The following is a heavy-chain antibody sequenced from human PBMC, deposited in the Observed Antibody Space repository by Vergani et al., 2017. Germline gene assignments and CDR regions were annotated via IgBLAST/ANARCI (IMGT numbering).Heavy chain of an antibody. CDR3: ARGGQWLGDGSAFDI. Sequence: QVQLQESGPGLVKPSETLSLTCTVSGGSVSSGSYYWSWIRQPPGKGLEWIGYIYYSGSTYYNPSLKSRVTISVDTSKNQFSLKLSSVTAADTAVYYCARGGQWLGDGSAFDIWGQGTMVTVSS. D-gene: IGHD6-19*01. CDR2: IYYSGST. J-gene: IGHJ3*02. CDR1: GGSVSSGSYY. V-gene: IGHV4-61*01.